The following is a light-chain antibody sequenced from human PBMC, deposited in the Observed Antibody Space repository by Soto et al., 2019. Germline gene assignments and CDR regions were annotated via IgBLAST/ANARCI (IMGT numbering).Light chain of an antibody. CDR2: AAS. J-gene: IGKJ4*01. Sequence: DIHMTQSPSSLAASVGDRVTITFRASPGSRNDLGWYQQKPGKGPKRLIYAASNLSSAVPSRFSGSGSGTEFTLTISSLQHYDFATYFCLQHNTYPLTFGGGTRVEV. CDR3: LQHNTYPLT. V-gene: IGKV1-17*01. CDR1: PGSRND.